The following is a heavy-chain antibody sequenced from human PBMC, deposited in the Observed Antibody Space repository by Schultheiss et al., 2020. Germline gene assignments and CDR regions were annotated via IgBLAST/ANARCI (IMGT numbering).Heavy chain of an antibody. V-gene: IGHV4-59*01. CDR1: GGSISRYF. CDR3: ARDHFYCGGDCYSDYYFDY. J-gene: IGHJ4*02. D-gene: IGHD2-21*01. Sequence: SETMSLTCTVSGGSISRYFWTWIRQPAGKGLEWIGSIYYSGSTYYNPSLKSRVTISVDTSKNQFSLKLRSVTAADTAVYYCARDHFYCGGDCYSDYYFDYWGKGTLVTVSS. CDR2: IYYSGST.